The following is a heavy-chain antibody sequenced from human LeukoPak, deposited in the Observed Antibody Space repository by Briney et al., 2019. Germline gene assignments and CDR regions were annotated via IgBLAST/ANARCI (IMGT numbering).Heavy chain of an antibody. J-gene: IGHJ3*02. D-gene: IGHD7-27*01. V-gene: IGHV4-34*01. CDR1: GGSFSGYY. Sequence: PSETLSLTCAVYGGSFSGYYWSWIRQPPGKGLVWIGEINHSGSTKYNPSLKSRVTISVDTSKNQFSLKLRSVTAADTAVYYCARDTGDDAFDIWGQGTMVTVSS. CDR2: INHSGST. CDR3: ARDTGDDAFDI.